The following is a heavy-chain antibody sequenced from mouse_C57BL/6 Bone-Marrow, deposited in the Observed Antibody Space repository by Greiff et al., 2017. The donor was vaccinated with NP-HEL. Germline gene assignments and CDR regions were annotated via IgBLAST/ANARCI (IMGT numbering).Heavy chain of an antibody. V-gene: IGHV14-4*01. CDR2: IDPEKGDT. CDR1: GFNIKDDY. J-gene: IGHJ2*01. CDR3: TTSTVVATDFDY. D-gene: IGHD1-1*01. Sequence: EVKLQESGAELVRPGASVKLSCTASGFNIKDDYMHWVKQRPEQGLEWIGWIDPEKGDTEYASKFQGKATITADTSSNTAYLQLSSLTSEDTAVYYCTTSTVVATDFDYWGQGTTLTVSS.